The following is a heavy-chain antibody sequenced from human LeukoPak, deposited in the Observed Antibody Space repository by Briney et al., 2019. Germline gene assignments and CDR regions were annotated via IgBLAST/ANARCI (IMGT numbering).Heavy chain of an antibody. Sequence: SETLSLTCAVYGGSFSGYYWSWIRQPPGKGLEWIGEINHSGSTNYNPPLKSRVTISVDTSKNQFSLKLSSVTAADTAVYYCARGTGWDCSSTSCYPWYFDLWGRGTLVTVSS. V-gene: IGHV4-34*01. CDR1: GGSFSGYY. J-gene: IGHJ2*01. D-gene: IGHD2-2*01. CDR3: ARGTGWDCSSTSCYPWYFDL. CDR2: INHSGST.